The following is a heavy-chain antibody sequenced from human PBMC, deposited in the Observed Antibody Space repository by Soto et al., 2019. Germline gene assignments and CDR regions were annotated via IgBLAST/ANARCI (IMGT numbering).Heavy chain of an antibody. CDR3: ARGSTIVRGAPSWFDP. V-gene: IGHV1-69*02. Sequence: QVQLVQSGAEVKKPGSSVKVSCKASGGTFSRYTTNWVRQAPGQGLEWMGRIIPIAAIANYTQKFQGRVTITVDKSSTTAYMELSSLRSDDTAVYYCARGSTIVRGAPSWFDPWGQGTLVTVSS. D-gene: IGHD3-10*01. J-gene: IGHJ5*02. CDR2: IIPIAAIA. CDR1: GGTFSRYT.